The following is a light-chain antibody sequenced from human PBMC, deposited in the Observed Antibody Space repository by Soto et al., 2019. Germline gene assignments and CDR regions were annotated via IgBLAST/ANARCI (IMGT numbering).Light chain of an antibody. CDR2: WAS. CDR1: QSVLYRSNNKNY. CDR3: QQYHIGGS. Sequence: DIVMTQSPDSLAVSLGERATINCKSSQSVLYRSNNKNYLAWYQQKPGQPPKQLIYWASTRESGVPDRFSGSGSGTDFILAISSLQAEDVAVYYCQQYHIGGSFGGGTKVEIK. V-gene: IGKV4-1*01. J-gene: IGKJ4*01.